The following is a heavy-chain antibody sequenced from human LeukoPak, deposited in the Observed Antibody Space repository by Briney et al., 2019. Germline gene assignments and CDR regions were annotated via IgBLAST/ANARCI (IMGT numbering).Heavy chain of an antibody. CDR1: GGSISSGSYY. J-gene: IGHJ4*02. D-gene: IGHD3-22*01. Sequence: SQTLSLTCTVSGGSISSGSYYWSWIRQPAGKGLEWIGRIYTSGSTYYNPSLKSRVTISVDTSKNQFSLKLSSVTAADTAVYYCARLSGYYDSSGYWDYWGQGTLVTVSS. V-gene: IGHV4-61*02. CDR3: ARLSGYYDSSGYWDY. CDR2: IYTSGST.